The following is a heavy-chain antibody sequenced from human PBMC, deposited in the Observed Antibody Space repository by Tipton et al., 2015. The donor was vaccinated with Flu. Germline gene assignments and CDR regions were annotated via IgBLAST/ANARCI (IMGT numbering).Heavy chain of an antibody. V-gene: IGHV4-59*01. CDR1: GGSTNNYY. Sequence: TLSLTCTVPGGSTNNYYWSWVRQPPGKGLEYIGYVSFRGDTNYNPSLKTRVTTSVDTPKNQFFLKLTSVTAADTAVYYCARSADIGVYRYGMDVWGQGTTVTVSS. D-gene: IGHD5-12*01. CDR3: ARSADIGVYRYGMDV. J-gene: IGHJ6*02. CDR2: VSFRGDT.